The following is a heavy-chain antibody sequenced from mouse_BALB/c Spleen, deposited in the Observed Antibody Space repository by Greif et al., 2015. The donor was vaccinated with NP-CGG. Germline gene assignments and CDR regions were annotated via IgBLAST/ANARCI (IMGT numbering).Heavy chain of an antibody. Sequence: VKLMESGAELVRPGSSVKISCKASGYAFRSYWMNWVKQRPGQGLEWIGQIYPGDGDTNYNGKFKGKATLTADKSSSTAYMQLSSLTSEDSAVYFCANMITTGAWFAYWGQGTLVTVSA. D-gene: IGHD2-4*01. J-gene: IGHJ3*01. CDR2: IYPGDGDT. V-gene: IGHV1-80*01. CDR3: ANMITTGAWFAY. CDR1: GYAFRSYW.